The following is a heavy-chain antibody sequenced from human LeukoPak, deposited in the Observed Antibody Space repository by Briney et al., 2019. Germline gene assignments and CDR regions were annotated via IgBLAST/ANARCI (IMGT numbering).Heavy chain of an antibody. CDR3: ARERSPYSSSSRNYYYYTDV. Sequence: GGSLRLSCAASGFTFSSYWMSWVRQAPGKGLEWVANIKQDGSEKYYVDSVKGRFTISRDNAKNSLYLQMNSLRAEDTAVYYCARERSPYSSSSRNYYYYTDVWGKGTTVTVSS. CDR1: GFTFSSYW. CDR2: IKQDGSEK. V-gene: IGHV3-7*01. D-gene: IGHD6-6*01. J-gene: IGHJ6*03.